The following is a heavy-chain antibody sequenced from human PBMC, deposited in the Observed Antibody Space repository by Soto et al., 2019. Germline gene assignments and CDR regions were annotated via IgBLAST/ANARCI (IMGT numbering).Heavy chain of an antibody. CDR2: IYYNGFT. Sequence: QLQLQESGPGLVKPLETLSLICTVSGGSISSRNYYWGWIRQPPGKGLEWIGSIYYNGFTYYNPSLKSRVTISVDTSKNQFSLRLNSVTAADPAVYYCAGQADFWSGGGGFDPWGQGTLVTVSS. V-gene: IGHV4-39*01. J-gene: IGHJ5*02. CDR1: GGSISSRNYY. CDR3: AGQADFWSGGGGFDP. D-gene: IGHD3-3*01.